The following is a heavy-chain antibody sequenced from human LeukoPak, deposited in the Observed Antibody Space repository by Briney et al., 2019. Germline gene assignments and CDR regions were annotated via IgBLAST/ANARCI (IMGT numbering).Heavy chain of an antibody. CDR1: GFTVSSSY. V-gene: IGHV3-11*01. D-gene: IGHD5-12*01. CDR3: ARGESGGGGYDFYYYGMDV. Sequence: GGSLRLSCAASGFTVSSSYMSWVRQAPGKGLEWVSYISSSGSTIYYADSVKGRFTISRDNAKNSLYLQMNSLRAEDTAVYYCARGESGGGGYDFYYYGMDVWGQGTTVTVSS. CDR2: ISSSGSTI. J-gene: IGHJ6*02.